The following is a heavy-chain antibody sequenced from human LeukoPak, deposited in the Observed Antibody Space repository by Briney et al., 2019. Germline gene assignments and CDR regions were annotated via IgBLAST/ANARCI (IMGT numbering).Heavy chain of an antibody. V-gene: IGHV3-23*01. J-gene: IGHJ6*03. CDR1: GFTFSNAW. Sequence: PGGSLRLSCAASGFTFSNAWMSWVRQAPGKGLEWVSAISGSGGSTYYADSVKGRFTIFRDNSKNTLYLQMNSLRAEDTAVYYCAKEVRVRGVYYYMDVWGKGTTVTISS. CDR2: ISGSGGST. D-gene: IGHD3-10*01. CDR3: AKEVRVRGVYYYMDV.